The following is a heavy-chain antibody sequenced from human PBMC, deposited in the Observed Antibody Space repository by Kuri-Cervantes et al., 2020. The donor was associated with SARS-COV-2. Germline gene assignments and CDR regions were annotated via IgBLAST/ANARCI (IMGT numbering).Heavy chain of an antibody. J-gene: IGHJ4*02. V-gene: IGHV4-39*01. CDR2: IYYSEST. D-gene: IGHD1-14*01. Sequence: GSLRLSCTVSGGSISSSSYYWGWIRQPPGKGLEWIGSIYYSESTYYNPSLKSRVTISVDTSKNQFSLKLSSVTAADTAMFYCTRVRGVGTTGFDSWGQGIRVTVSS. CDR3: TRVRGVGTTGFDS. CDR1: GGSISSSSYY.